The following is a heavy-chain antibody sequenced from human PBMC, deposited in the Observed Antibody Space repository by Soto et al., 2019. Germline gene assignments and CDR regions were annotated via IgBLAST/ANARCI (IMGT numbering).Heavy chain of an antibody. CDR3: ARDCGYYDSSGYPHSAFDI. D-gene: IGHD3-22*01. CDR1: GFTFSSYS. J-gene: IGHJ3*02. V-gene: IGHV3-21*01. Sequence: GGSLRLSCAASGFTFSSYSMNWVRQAPGKGLEWVSSISSSSSYIYYADSVKGRFTISRDNAKNSLYLQMNSLRAEDTAVYYCARDCGYYDSSGYPHSAFDIWGQGTMVTVSS. CDR2: ISSSSSYI.